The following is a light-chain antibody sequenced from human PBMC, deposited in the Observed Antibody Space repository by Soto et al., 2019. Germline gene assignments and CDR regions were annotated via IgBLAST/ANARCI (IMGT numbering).Light chain of an antibody. CDR1: SSDVGGYNY. Sequence: QSALTQPASVSGSPGQSITISCTGTSSDVGGYNYVSWYQQHPGKAPKLMIYDVSNRPSGVSNRFSGSKSGNTASLTISGLQAEDEDDYYCSSYTTSSVIIGGGTKVTVL. J-gene: IGLJ2*01. CDR2: DVS. CDR3: SSYTTSSVI. V-gene: IGLV2-14*01.